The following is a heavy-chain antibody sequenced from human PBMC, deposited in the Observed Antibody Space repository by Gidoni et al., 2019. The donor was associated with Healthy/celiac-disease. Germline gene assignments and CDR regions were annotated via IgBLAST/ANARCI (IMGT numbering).Heavy chain of an antibody. J-gene: IGHJ6*02. D-gene: IGHD3-22*01. CDR2: IYTSGST. CDR1: GGSISSSY. CDR3: ASASYYYDSSGYPHYYYYGMDV. Sequence: QVQLQESGPGLVKPSETLSLTCTVSGGSISSSYWSWIRQPAGKGLEWIVRIYTSGSTNYNPSLKSRVTMSVDTSKNQFSLKLSSVTAADTAVYYCASASYYYDSSGYPHYYYYGMDVWGQGTTVTVSS. V-gene: IGHV4-4*07.